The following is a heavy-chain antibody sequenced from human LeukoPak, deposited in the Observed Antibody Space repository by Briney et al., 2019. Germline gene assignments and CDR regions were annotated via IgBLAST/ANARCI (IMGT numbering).Heavy chain of an antibody. CDR1: GFTFSSYG. CDR3: AKDSPLLTI. V-gene: IGHV3-23*01. CDR2: ISYNDGST. Sequence: GGSLRLYCTASGFTFSSYGMSWVRQAPGKGLQWVSAISYNDGSTYYADSVKGRFTISRDNSKNTLYLQMNSLRAEDTATYYCAKDSPLLTIWGQGTMVTVSS. J-gene: IGHJ3*02.